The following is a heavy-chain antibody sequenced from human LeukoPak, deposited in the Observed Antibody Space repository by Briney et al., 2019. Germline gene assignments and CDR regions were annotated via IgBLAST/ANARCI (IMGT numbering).Heavy chain of an antibody. CDR2: ISYDGSNK. CDR3: AKQLGYCSDGSCYFPY. Sequence: PGGSLRLSCAASGFTFSSYAMHWVRQAPGKGLEWVAVISYDGSNKYYADSVKGRFTISRDNSKNTLYLQMNSLRAEDTAVYCCAKQLGYCSDGSCYFPYWGQGTLVTVSS. D-gene: IGHD2-15*01. V-gene: IGHV3-30-3*02. CDR1: GFTFSSYA. J-gene: IGHJ4*02.